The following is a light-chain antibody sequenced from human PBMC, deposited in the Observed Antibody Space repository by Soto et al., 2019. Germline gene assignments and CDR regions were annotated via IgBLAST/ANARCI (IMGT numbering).Light chain of an antibody. CDR1: QSISNH. Sequence: DIQMTQSPSSLSASVRDRITITFRASQSISNHLNWYQQKPGKGPNLLIYAASSLQRGVPSRFSGSGSGRDFVLTISSLQPEDSATYYCQQSYGTPWTLGQGTKVDIK. CDR3: QQSYGTPWT. CDR2: AAS. J-gene: IGKJ1*01. V-gene: IGKV1-39*01.